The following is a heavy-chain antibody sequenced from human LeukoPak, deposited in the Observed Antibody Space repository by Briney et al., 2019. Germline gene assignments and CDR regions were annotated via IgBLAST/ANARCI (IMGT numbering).Heavy chain of an antibody. CDR2: IYSGGST. J-gene: IGHJ4*02. D-gene: IGHD5-12*01. Sequence: GGSLRLSCAASGFTFSSYWMGWVRQAPGKGLEWVSVIYSGGSTYYSDSVKGRFTISRDNSKNTLYLQMNSLRAEATAVYYCARDRWGYSGYDFYFDYWGQGTLVTVSS. CDR1: GFTFSSYW. V-gene: IGHV3-66*01. CDR3: ARDRWGYSGYDFYFDY.